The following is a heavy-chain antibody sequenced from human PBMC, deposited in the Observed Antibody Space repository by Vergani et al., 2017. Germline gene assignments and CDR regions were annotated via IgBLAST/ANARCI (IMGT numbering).Heavy chain of an antibody. CDR3: ARVMSGYRPSXFDY. CDR2: MNPNSGNT. J-gene: IGHJ4*02. V-gene: IGHV1-8*01. Sequence: QVQLVQSGAEVKKPGASVKVSCKASGYTFTSYDINWVRQATGQGLEWMGWMNPNSGNTGYAQKFQGRVTMTRNNSISTAYMELSSLRSEDTAVYYCARVMSGYRPSXFDYWGQGTLVTVSS. D-gene: IGHD3-3*01. CDR1: GYTFTSYD.